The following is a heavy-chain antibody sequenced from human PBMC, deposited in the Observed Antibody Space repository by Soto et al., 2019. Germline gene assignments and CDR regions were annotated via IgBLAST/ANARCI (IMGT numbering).Heavy chain of an antibody. CDR2: IAYEGSNA. D-gene: IGHD2-15*01. CDR3: AIGVRVDILVVVGARPGEYGIDI. Sequence: HPGGSLRLSCAASGFTFRNHAMHWVRQAPGKGLECLAVIAYEGSNAFYRDSVKGRITISRDNSKNKLYLHMNSLRSEDTSVYYFAIGVRVDILVVVGARPGEYGIDIWGQGTTVTVSS. V-gene: IGHV3-30-3*01. CDR1: GFTFRNHA. J-gene: IGHJ6*02.